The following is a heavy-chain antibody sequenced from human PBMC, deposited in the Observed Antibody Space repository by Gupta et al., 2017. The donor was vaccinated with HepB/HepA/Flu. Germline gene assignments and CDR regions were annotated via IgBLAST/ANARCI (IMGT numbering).Heavy chain of an antibody. D-gene: IGHD2-15*01. CDR3: AKERCSGACSRRTSRGMNV. V-gene: IGHV3-9*01. J-gene: IGHJ6*02. CDR1: GFTFQDYS. Sequence: EVQLVDSGGGLVQPGRSLRLSCVASGFTFQDYSMHWVRRTPGKGLEWVSGISWNSDTIRYSDSVRGRFTISRDNAKNSLYLEVNSLRDEDTALYLCAKERCSGACSRRTSRGMNVWGRGTTVTVSS. CDR2: ISWNSDTI.